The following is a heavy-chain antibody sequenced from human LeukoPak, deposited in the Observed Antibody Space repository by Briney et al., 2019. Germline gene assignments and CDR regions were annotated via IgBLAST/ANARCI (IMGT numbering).Heavy chain of an antibody. D-gene: IGHD4-17*01. V-gene: IGHV4-59*08. CDR3: AASYGDYNY. CDR1: GGSISSYY. J-gene: IGHJ4*02. CDR2: IYYSGST. Sequence: PSETLSLTCTVSGGSISSYYWSWTRQPPGKGLEWIGYIYYSGSTNYNPSLKSRVAISVDTSKNQFSLKLSSVTAADTAVYYCAASYGDYNYWGQGTLVTVSS.